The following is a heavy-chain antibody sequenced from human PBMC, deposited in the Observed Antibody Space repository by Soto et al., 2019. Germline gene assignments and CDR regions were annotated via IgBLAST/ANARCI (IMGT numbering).Heavy chain of an antibody. CDR3: ARGGRYYDILTGCYPDAFDI. J-gene: IGHJ3*02. D-gene: IGHD3-9*01. V-gene: IGHV3-30-3*01. Sequence: QVQLVESGGGVVQPGRSLRLSCAASGFTFSSYAMHWVRQAPGKGLAWVAVISYDGSNKYYEDSVKGRFTISRDDSKNRLYLQMSSLRAEDTAVYYFARGGRYYDILTGCYPDAFDIWGQRTMVTVSS. CDR1: GFTFSSYA. CDR2: ISYDGSNK.